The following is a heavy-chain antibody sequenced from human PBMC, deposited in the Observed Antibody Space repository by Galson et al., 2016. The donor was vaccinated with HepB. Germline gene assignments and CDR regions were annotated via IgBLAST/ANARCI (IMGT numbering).Heavy chain of an antibody. CDR2: IGEAGDGI. CDR3: AKSHYYDGSGKGVFDI. D-gene: IGHD3-22*01. CDR1: GFTFSRST. V-gene: IGHV3-23*01. J-gene: IGHJ3*02. Sequence: SLRLSCAASGFTFSRSTMNWVRQSPGKGLEWISIIGEAGDGINYADSVKGRFTISRDNSKNTLYLQMNSLRVEDTAVYYCAKSHYYDGSGKGVFDIWGQGTMVTVSS.